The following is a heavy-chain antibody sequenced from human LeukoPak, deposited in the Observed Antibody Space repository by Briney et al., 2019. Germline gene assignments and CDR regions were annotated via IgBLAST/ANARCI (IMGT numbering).Heavy chain of an antibody. V-gene: IGHV3-48*01. Sequence: GGSLRLSCAASGFTFSHYSMNWVRQAPGKGLEWISYIGISSGNTKYADSVKGRFTISGDKAKNSVYLQLNSLRVEDTAVYYCARDTKYAFDNWGQGTLVTVSS. D-gene: IGHD2-2*01. CDR2: IGISSGNT. CDR3: ARDTKYAFDN. J-gene: IGHJ4*02. CDR1: GFTFSHYS.